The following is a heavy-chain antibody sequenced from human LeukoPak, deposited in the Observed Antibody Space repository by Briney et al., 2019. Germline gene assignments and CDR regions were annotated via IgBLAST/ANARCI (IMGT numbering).Heavy chain of an antibody. D-gene: IGHD1-26*01. J-gene: IGHJ6*03. V-gene: IGHV1-18*01. CDR2: ISADNGNT. CDR3: ARSGSVGSFGYMDV. CDR1: GYTFTYYG. Sequence: ASVKVSCKASGYTFTYYGISWVRQSPGQGLEWVGWISADNGNTNYAQKFQGRVTMTTDTATSTAYMELRSLRSDDTAVYYCARSGSVGSFGYMDVWGKGTTVTVSS.